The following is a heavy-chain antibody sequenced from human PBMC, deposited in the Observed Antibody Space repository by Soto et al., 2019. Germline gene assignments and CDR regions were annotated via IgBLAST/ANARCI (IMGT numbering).Heavy chain of an antibody. CDR3: ARLRNPARNYYYYGMDV. V-gene: IGHV4-30-4*01. Sequence: SETLSPTCTVSGGSISSGNYCWSWIRQPPGKGLEWIGYIYYSGSTYYNPSLKSRVTISVDASKNQFSLKLSSVTAADTAVYYCARLRNPARNYYYYGMDVWGQGTTVTVSS. D-gene: IGHD6-6*01. J-gene: IGHJ6*02. CDR1: GGSISSGNYC. CDR2: IYYSGST.